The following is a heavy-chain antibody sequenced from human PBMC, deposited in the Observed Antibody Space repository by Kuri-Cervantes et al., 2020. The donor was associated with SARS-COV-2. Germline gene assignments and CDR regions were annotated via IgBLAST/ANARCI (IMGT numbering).Heavy chain of an antibody. CDR2: ICSSSSYI. J-gene: IGHJ6*02. CDR1: GFTFSSYS. Sequence: GESLKISCAASGFTFSSYSMNWVRQAPGKGLEWVSSICSSSSYIYYADSVKGRFTISRDNAKNSLYLQMNSLRAEDTAVYYCARDIVVVPAAIHYYYGMDVWGQGTTVTVSS. CDR3: ARDIVVVPAAIHYYYGMDV. V-gene: IGHV3-21*01. D-gene: IGHD2-2*02.